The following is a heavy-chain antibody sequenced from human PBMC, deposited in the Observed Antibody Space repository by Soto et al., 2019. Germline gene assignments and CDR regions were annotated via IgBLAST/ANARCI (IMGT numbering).Heavy chain of an antibody. D-gene: IGHD5-18*01. V-gene: IGHV3-23*01. J-gene: IGHJ4*02. CDR2: ISSSGGST. CDR3: TKYWGGYSYDTVDY. Sequence: EVHLLESGGDLVQPGGSLRLSCAASGFTFSNYAMSWVRQAPGKGLEWVSTISSSGGSTYYADSVKGRFTISRDNSKNTLYLQMNSLRAEDTAVYYCTKYWGGYSYDTVDYWGQGTLVTVSS. CDR1: GFTFSNYA.